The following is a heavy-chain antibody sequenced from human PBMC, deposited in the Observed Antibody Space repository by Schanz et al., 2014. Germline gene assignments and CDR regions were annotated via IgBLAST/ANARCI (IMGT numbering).Heavy chain of an antibody. J-gene: IGHJ6*03. CDR2: IKSKVDGGTT. CDR1: GFTFSASA. V-gene: IGHV3-15*01. D-gene: IGHD3-3*01. Sequence: EVQLVESGGGLVQPGGSLKLSCAASGFTFSASAMHWVRQAPGKGLEWVGRIKSKVDGGTTDNAAPVQGRFTISRDDSKNTLYLQMNSLKTEDTAVYYCTTVERITIFEVVPYYYYYMDVWGKGTTVTVSS. CDR3: TTVERITIFEVVPYYYYYMDV.